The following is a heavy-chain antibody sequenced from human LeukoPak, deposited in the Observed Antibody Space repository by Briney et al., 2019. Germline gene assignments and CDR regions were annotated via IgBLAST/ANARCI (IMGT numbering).Heavy chain of an antibody. V-gene: IGHV1-2*02. J-gene: IGHJ3*02. CDR3: AREDCSGGSCSDAFDI. Sequence: ASVKVSCKASGYTFTGYYMHWVRQAPGQGLEWMGWINPNSGGTNYAQKFQGRVTMTRDTSISTDYMELSRLRSDDTAVYYCAREDCSGGSCSDAFDIWGQGTMVTVSS. CDR2: INPNSGGT. CDR1: GYTFTGYY. D-gene: IGHD2-15*01.